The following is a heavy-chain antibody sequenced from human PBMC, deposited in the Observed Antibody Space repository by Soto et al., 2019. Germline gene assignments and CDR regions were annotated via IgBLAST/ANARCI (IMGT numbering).Heavy chain of an antibody. CDR3: AKGRGGSGSLTPRVDF. J-gene: IGHJ4*02. Sequence: EVQLLESGGGLVQPGGSLRLSCAASGFAFNNYAMTWVRQAPGKGLEWVSAISGGGDTTSYADSVKGRFTVSRDGSKNTLYPEMGRLRAEEPGLLFCAKGRGGSGSLTPRVDFWGQGTPVTVSS. D-gene: IGHD3-10*01. CDR1: GFAFNNYA. V-gene: IGHV3-23*01. CDR2: ISGGGDTT.